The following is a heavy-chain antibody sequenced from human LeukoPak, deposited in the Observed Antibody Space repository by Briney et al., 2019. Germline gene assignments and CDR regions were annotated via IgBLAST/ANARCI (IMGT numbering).Heavy chain of an antibody. CDR2: IIPIFGTA. CDR3: ARTLLGELLYFDY. D-gene: IGHD3-10*01. CDR1: GGTFSSYA. J-gene: IGHJ4*02. Sequence: SVKVSCKASGGTFSSYAISWVRQAPGQGLEWMGRIIPIFGTANYAQKFQGRVTITTDESTSTAYMELLSLRSEDTAVYYCARTLLGELLYFDYWGQGTLVTVSS. V-gene: IGHV1-69*05.